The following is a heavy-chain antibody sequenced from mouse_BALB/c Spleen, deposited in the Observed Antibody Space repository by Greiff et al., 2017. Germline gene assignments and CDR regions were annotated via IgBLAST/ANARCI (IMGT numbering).Heavy chain of an antibody. V-gene: IGHV1-53*01. CDR3: ARGYEFAY. D-gene: IGHD2-14*01. CDR2: INPGSGGT. J-gene: IGHJ3*01. CDR1: GYTFTSYW. Sequence: QVQLQQPGSELVRPGASVKLSCKASGYTFTSYWMHWVKQRPGQGLEWIGVINPGSGGTNYNEKFKGKATLTADKSSSTAYMQLSSLTSDDSAVYFCARGYEFAYWGQGTLVTVSA.